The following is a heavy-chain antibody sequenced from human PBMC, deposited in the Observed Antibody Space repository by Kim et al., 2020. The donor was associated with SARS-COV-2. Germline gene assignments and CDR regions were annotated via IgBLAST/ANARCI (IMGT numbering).Heavy chain of an antibody. V-gene: IGHV4-59*13. CDR3: ARAHPPLAAAGGRLNWFDP. CDR1: GGSISSYY. D-gene: IGHD6-13*01. CDR2: IYYSGST. J-gene: IGHJ5*02. Sequence: SETLSLTCTVSGGSISSYYWSWIRQPPGKGLEWIGYIYYSGSTNYNPSLKSRVTISVDTSKNQFSLKLSSVTAADTAVYYCARAHPPLAAAGGRLNWFDPWGQGTLVTVSS.